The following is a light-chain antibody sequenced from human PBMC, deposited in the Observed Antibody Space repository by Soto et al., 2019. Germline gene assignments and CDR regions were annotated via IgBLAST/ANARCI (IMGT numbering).Light chain of an antibody. J-gene: IGKJ3*01. CDR3: QHYYSSPFV. Sequence: DIQMTQSPSTLSASVGDRVTITCRASQSISTWLAWYQQKPGKAPKLLIYDASSLQSGVPSRFSGHGSGTDFTLTISSLQAEDVAVYYCQHYYSSPFVFGPGTKVDIK. CDR1: QSISTW. CDR2: DAS. V-gene: IGKV1-5*01.